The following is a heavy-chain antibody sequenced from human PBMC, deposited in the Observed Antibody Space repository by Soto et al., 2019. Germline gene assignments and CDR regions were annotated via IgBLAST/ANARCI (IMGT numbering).Heavy chain of an antibody. Sequence: SETLSLTCTVSGGTISSYYWSWIRQPPGKGLEWIGYIYYSGSTNYNPSLKSRVTISVDTSKNQFSLKLSSVTVADTAVYYCARHVVPAANYFAYWGQGTLVTVSS. J-gene: IGHJ4*02. V-gene: IGHV4-59*08. D-gene: IGHD2-2*01. CDR1: GGTISSYY. CDR3: ARHVVPAANYFAY. CDR2: IYYSGST.